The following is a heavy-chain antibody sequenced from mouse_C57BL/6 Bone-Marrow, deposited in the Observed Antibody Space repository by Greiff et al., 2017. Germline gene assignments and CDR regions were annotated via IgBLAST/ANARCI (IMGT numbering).Heavy chain of an antibody. Sequence: QVQLQQPGAELVRPGSSVKLSCKASGYTFTSYWMHWVKQRPIQGLEWIGNIDPSDSETHYNQKFKDKATLTVDKSSSTAYMQLSSLTSEDSAVYYCARNGDYDRGDYWGQGTTLTVSS. J-gene: IGHJ2*01. CDR3: ARNGDYDRGDY. CDR2: IDPSDSET. V-gene: IGHV1-52*01. CDR1: GYTFTSYW. D-gene: IGHD2-4*01.